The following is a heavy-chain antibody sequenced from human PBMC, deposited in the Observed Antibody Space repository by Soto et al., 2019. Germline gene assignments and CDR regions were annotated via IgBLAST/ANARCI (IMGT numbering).Heavy chain of an antibody. V-gene: IGHV3-9*01. CDR2: ISWNSGTL. D-gene: IGHD1-1*01. CDR3: AKGRTRPLQLGSFGNNAFDV. Sequence: EVQLVESGGGLVQPGRSLRLSCAASEFTFEDYAMHWVRQAPGKGLEWVSGISWNSGTLVYADSVKGRFTISRDNAKNSLFLQMNSLRAEATALYFCAKGRTRPLQLGSFGNNAFDVWGQGTMVTVSS. J-gene: IGHJ3*01. CDR1: EFTFEDYA.